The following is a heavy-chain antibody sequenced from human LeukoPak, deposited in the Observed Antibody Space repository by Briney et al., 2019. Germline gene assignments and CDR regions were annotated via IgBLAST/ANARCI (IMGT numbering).Heavy chain of an antibody. V-gene: IGHV3-48*01. CDR2: ISSSSSTI. CDR1: GFTFSSYS. D-gene: IGHD6-13*01. CDR3: AKEYGVLYSSRDY. Sequence: GGSLRLSCAASGFTFSSYSMNWVRQAPGKGLEWVSYISSSSSTIYYADSVKGRFTISRDNAKNSLYLQMNSLRAEDTAVYYCAKEYGVLYSSRDYWGQGTLVTVSS. J-gene: IGHJ4*02.